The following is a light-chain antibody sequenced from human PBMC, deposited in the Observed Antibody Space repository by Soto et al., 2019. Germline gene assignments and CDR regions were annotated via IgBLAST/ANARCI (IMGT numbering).Light chain of an antibody. Sequence: QAVLTEPPSASGSPGQSVTISCTGTSSDVGGYNYVSWYQQHPGKAPKLMIYEVSERPSGVPDRFSGSKSSNTASLTVSGLQAEDEADYYCSSYAGTNHFVFGTGPKVTVL. CDR3: SSYAGTNHFV. J-gene: IGLJ1*01. CDR2: EVS. V-gene: IGLV2-8*01. CDR1: SSDVGGYNY.